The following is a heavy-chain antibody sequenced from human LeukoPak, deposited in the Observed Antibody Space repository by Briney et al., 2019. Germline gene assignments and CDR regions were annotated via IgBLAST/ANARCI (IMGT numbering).Heavy chain of an antibody. V-gene: IGHV3-49*03. CDR3: SRAVRVSGDAFDF. J-gene: IGHJ3*01. Sequence: GGSLRLSCTASGFTFGDYAMSWFRQAPGKGLEWVGFIRSKAYGGTTEYAASVKGRFTISRDDSESIAYLQIHSLKTEDTGVYYCSRAVRVSGDAFDFWGQGTMVTVSS. CDR1: GFTFGDYA. CDR2: IRSKAYGGTT.